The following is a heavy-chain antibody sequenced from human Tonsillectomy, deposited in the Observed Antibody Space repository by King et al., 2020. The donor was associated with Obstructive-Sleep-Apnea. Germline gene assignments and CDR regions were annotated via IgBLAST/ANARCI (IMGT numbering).Heavy chain of an antibody. CDR1: GFTVSNYY. D-gene: IGHD1-26*01. Sequence: VQLVESGGTLVQPGGSLRLSCAASGFTVSNYYMSWVRQAPGKGLEWVSVIYSGGSTFYAASSKGRFTTSRDDSKNTLFLQMNNLRAEDTAVYYCAKSIASSVGATVWGQGTLVTVSS. CDR3: AKSIASSVGATV. CDR2: IYSGGST. V-gene: IGHV3-66*01. J-gene: IGHJ1*01.